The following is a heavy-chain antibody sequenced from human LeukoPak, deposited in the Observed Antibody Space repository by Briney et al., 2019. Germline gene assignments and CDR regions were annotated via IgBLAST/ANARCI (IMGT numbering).Heavy chain of an antibody. J-gene: IGHJ4*02. CDR1: GFTFSSCA. Sequence: PGGSLRLSCAAPGFTFSSCAMNWVRQAPGKGLEWVSSISGSGASTYDADSVKGRFTISRDNSKNTLYLQMNSLRAEDTAIYYCAKDRHGDYSFDSWGQGTLVTVSS. CDR3: AKDRHGDYSFDS. CDR2: ISGSGAST. V-gene: IGHV3-23*01. D-gene: IGHD4-17*01.